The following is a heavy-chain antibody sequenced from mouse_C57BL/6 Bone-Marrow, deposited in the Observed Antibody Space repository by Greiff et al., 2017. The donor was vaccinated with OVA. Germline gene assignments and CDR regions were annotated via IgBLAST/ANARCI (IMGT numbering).Heavy chain of an antibody. CDR1: EYEFPSHD. V-gene: IGHV5-2*03. J-gene: IGHJ1*03. Sequence: EVMLVESGGGLVQPGESLKLSCESNEYEFPSHDMSWVRKTPEKRLELVAAINSDGGSTYYPDTMERRFIISRDNTKKTLYLQMSSLRSEDTALYYGARRGYYAYWYFDVWGTGTTVTVSS. CDR3: ARRGYYAYWYFDV. CDR2: INSDGGST. D-gene: IGHD2-3*01.